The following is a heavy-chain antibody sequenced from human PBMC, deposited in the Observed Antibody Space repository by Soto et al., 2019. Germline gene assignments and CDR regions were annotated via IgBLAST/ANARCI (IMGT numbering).Heavy chain of an antibody. CDR1: GVSISSYY. V-gene: IGHV4-59*01. CDR3: ARDRGSLAARSTHYFDY. J-gene: IGHJ4*02. Sequence: PSETLSLTCTVSGVSISSYYWSWIRQPPGKGLEWIGYIYYSGSTNYNPSLKSRVTISVDTSKNQFSLKLSSVTAADTAVYYCARDRGSLAARSTHYFDYWGQGTLVTVSS. D-gene: IGHD6-6*01. CDR2: IYYSGST.